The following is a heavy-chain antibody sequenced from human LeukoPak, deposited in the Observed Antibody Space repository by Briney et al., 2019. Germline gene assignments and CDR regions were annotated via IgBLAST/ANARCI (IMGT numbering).Heavy chain of an antibody. J-gene: IGHJ4*02. CDR1: GFTFSDYS. Sequence: PGGSLRISCAASGFTFSDYSMNWVRQAPGKGLEWVSYISFSVNTKYYGDSVKGRFTISRDNAKNSLYLHMDSLRAEDTAVYYCARGAYSSGWAYFDHWGQGTLVTVSS. CDR2: ISFSVNTK. CDR3: ARGAYSSGWAYFDH. V-gene: IGHV3-48*04. D-gene: IGHD6-19*01.